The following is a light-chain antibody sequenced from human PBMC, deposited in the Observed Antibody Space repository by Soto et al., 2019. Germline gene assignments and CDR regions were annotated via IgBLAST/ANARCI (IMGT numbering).Light chain of an antibody. CDR3: HQYGSSPLS. J-gene: IGKJ4*01. Sequence: IVMTHSPATLSVSPGERATLSCRASQSVSSNLAWYQQKPGQAPRLLIYGASTRATGIPARFSGSGSGTDFTLTISDVQPEDFALYYCHQYGSSPLSCGGGIKVDIK. V-gene: IGKV3-15*01. CDR1: QSVSSN. CDR2: GAS.